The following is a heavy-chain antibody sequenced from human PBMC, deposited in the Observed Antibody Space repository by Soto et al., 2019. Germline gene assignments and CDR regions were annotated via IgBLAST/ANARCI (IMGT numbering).Heavy chain of an antibody. Sequence: GESLKISCKGSGYSFTSYWISWVRQMPGKGLEWMGRIDPSDSYTNYSPSFQGHVTISADKSISTAYLQWSSLKASDTAMYYCARDDCVSSSCYQGDYWGQGTLVTVSS. CDR2: IDPSDSYT. CDR1: GYSFTSYW. CDR3: ARDDCVSSSCYQGDY. D-gene: IGHD2-2*01. J-gene: IGHJ4*02. V-gene: IGHV5-10-1*01.